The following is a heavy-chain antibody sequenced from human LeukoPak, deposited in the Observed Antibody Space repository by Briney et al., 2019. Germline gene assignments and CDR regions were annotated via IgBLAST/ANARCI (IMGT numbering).Heavy chain of an antibody. CDR2: ISSSGSTI. Sequence: PGGSLRLSCAASGFTFSSYEMNWVRQAPGKGLEWVSYISSSGSTIYYADSVKGRFTISRDNAKNSLYLQMNSLRAEDTAVYYCARGGTRLWFGRGDWFDPWGQGTLVTVSS. V-gene: IGHV3-48*03. CDR3: ARGGTRLWFGRGDWFDP. D-gene: IGHD3-10*01. CDR1: GFTFSSYE. J-gene: IGHJ5*02.